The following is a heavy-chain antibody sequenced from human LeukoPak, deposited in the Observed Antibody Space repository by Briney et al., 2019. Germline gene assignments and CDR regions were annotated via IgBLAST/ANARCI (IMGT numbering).Heavy chain of an antibody. Sequence: PGGSLRLSCAASGFTFTSYAMSWVRQAPGKGLEWVSAISGSGGSTYYADSVKGRFTISRDNSKNTLYLQMNSLRAEDTAVYYCAKPSSGYTSFHIWGQGTMVTVSS. V-gene: IGHV3-23*01. D-gene: IGHD3-22*01. CDR2: ISGSGGST. CDR3: AKPSSGYTSFHI. J-gene: IGHJ3*02. CDR1: GFTFTSYA.